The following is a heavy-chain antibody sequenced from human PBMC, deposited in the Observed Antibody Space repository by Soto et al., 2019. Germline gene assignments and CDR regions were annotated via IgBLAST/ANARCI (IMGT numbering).Heavy chain of an antibody. CDR2: INHSGST. D-gene: IGHD2-2*03. CDR1: GGSFSGYY. Sequence: SETLSLTCAVYGGSFSGYYWSWIRQPPGKGLEWIGEINHSGSTNYNPSLLSRVTISEDTSKNEFSLRLSSVTAADTAVYYCARLNGYCISTNCHGYYGMDVWGQGTTVTVS. J-gene: IGHJ6*02. V-gene: IGHV4-34*01. CDR3: ARLNGYCISTNCHGYYGMDV.